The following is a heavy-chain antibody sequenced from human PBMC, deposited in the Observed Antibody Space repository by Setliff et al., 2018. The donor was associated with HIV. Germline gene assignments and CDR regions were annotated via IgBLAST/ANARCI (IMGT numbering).Heavy chain of an antibody. J-gene: IGHJ4*02. D-gene: IGHD3-10*01. Sequence: ASVKVSCKASGYTFTSYAMNWVRQAPGQGLEWMGWINTNTGNPTYAQGFTGRFVFSLDTSVSTAYLQISSLKAEDTAVYYCARGGGRITMVRGVILSDYWGQGTLVTVSS. CDR2: INTNTGNP. CDR3: ARGGGRITMVRGVILSDY. CDR1: GYTFTSYA. V-gene: IGHV7-4-1*02.